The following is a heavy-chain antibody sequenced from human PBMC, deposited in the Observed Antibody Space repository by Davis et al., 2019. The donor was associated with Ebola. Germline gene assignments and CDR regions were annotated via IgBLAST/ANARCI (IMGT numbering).Heavy chain of an antibody. CDR2: INGGNGNT. CDR3: ARDRAATVIEY. V-gene: IGHV1-3*01. J-gene: IGHJ4*02. Sequence: AASVKVSCKASGYSFTSYAMHWVRQAPGQRLEWMGWINGGNGNTKYSQKFQGRVTITRDTSTDTAYMELRSLRSDDTAVYYCARDRAATVIEYWGQGTLVTVSS. D-gene: IGHD6-25*01. CDR1: GYSFTSYA.